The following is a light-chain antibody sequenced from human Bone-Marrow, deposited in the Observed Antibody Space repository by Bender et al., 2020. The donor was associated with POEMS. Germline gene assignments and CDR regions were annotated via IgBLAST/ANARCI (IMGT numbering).Light chain of an antibody. CDR1: SIGRNP. V-gene: IGLV1-44*01. Sequence: QSVLTQPPSASGTPGQRVTISCSGGSIGRNPINWYQQLPGTAPKLLISANNNRPSGVSNRFSGSKSGNTASLTISGLQAEDEADYHCCSTWDDRLNAWLFGGGTKLTVL. J-gene: IGLJ3*02. CDR3: STWDDRLNAWL. CDR2: ANN.